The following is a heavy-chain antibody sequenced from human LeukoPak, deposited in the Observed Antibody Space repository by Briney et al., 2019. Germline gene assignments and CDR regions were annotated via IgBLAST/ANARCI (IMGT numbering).Heavy chain of an antibody. V-gene: IGHV3-7*01. CDR1: GFTFSSYW. J-gene: IGHJ4*02. Sequence: GGSLRLSCAASGFTFSSYWMSWVRQAPGKGLEWVANIKQDGSEKYYVDSVKGRFTISRDNAKNSLYLQMNSLRAEDTAVYYCARGRPENRFSKYSPPAQNDYWGQGTLVTVSS. CDR3: ARGRPENRFSKYSPPAQNDY. D-gene: IGHD5-18*01. CDR2: IKQDGSEK.